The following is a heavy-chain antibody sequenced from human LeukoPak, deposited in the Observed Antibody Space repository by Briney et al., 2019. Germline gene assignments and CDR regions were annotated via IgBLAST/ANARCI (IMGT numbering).Heavy chain of an antibody. CDR2: ISSSGRTM. Sequence: GGSLRLSCAASGFTFGSFEINWVRQAPGKGLEWVSYISSSGRTMYYADSVKGRFTISRDNARNSLYLQMNSLRAEDTAVYYCARSDSSGWYNYYYYYMDVWGKGTTVTVSS. D-gene: IGHD6-19*01. CDR3: ARSDSSGWYNYYYYYMDV. V-gene: IGHV3-48*03. J-gene: IGHJ6*03. CDR1: GFTFGSFE.